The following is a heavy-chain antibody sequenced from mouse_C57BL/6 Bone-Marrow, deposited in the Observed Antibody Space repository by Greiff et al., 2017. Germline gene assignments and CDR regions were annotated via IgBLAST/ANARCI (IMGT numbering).Heavy chain of an antibody. V-gene: IGHV1-72*01. CDR2: IDPNSGCT. CDR3: ARTFLYITTVGGFAY. CDR1: GYTFTSYW. J-gene: IGHJ3*01. Sequence: QVQLQQPGAELVKPGASVKLSCKASGYTFTSYWMHWVKQRPGRGLEWIGRIDPNSGCTKYNEKFKSKATLTVDKPASTAYMQLSSLTSGYSAVYYCARTFLYITTVGGFAYWGQGTLVTVSA. D-gene: IGHD1-1*01.